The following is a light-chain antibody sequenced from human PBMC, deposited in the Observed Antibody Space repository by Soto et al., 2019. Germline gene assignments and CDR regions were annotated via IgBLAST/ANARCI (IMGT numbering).Light chain of an antibody. J-gene: IGKJ2*01. Sequence: DIQMTQSPSTLSASVGDRVTITCRASQSISIWLAWYQQKPGKAPKLLIYKASNLESEVPSRFSGSGSETEFTLTISSLQPDDFATYYCQQYNSYLYTFGQGTKLEIK. V-gene: IGKV1-5*03. CDR1: QSISIW. CDR3: QQYNSYLYT. CDR2: KAS.